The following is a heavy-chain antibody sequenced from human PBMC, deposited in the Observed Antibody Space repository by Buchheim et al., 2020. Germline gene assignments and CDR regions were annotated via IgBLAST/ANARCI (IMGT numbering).Heavy chain of an antibody. V-gene: IGHV3-7*01. CDR2: IKQDGSEK. CDR3: ARVVWEDVSSSFLFDY. D-gene: IGHD6-6*01. Sequence: EVQLVESGGGLVQPGGSLRLSCAASGFTFSSYWMSWVRQAPGKGLEWVANIKQDGSEKYYVDSVKGRFTISRDKAKNSLYLQMNSLRAEDTAVYYCARVVWEDVSSSFLFDYWGQGTL. J-gene: IGHJ4*02. CDR1: GFTFSSYW.